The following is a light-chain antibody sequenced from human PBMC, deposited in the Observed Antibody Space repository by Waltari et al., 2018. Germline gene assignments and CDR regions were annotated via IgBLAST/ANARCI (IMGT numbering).Light chain of an antibody. Sequence: EVVLTQSPATLSLSPGDRATLSCRASQSISIYLAWYQHKPAQAPRRPIFDASNRATGIPARFSGSGSGTDCTLTISNLEPEDSAVYYGQQRSDWPPTWTFGQGTKVEMK. CDR2: DAS. V-gene: IGKV3-11*01. J-gene: IGKJ1*01. CDR3: QQRSDWPPTWT. CDR1: QSISIY.